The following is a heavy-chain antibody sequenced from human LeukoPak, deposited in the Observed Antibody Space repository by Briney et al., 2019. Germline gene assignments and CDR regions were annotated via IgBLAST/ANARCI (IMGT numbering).Heavy chain of an antibody. D-gene: IGHD1-1*01. CDR1: GGSISSSSYY. J-gene: IGHJ6*03. V-gene: IGHV4-39*07. CDR3: ARVYNNSDYYYYYIDV. Sequence: SETLSLTCTVSGGSISSSSYYWGWIRQPPGKGLEWIGSIYYSGSTYYNPSLKSRVTISVDTSKKQFSLKLSSVTAADTAVYYCARVYNNSDYYYYYIDVWGKGTTVTVSS. CDR2: IYYSGST.